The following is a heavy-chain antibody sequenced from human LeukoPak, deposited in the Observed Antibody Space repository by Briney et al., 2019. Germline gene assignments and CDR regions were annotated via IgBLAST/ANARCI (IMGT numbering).Heavy chain of an antibody. J-gene: IGHJ4*02. Sequence: SETLSLTCTVSGGSISSGSYYWSWIRQPAGKGLEWIGRIYTSGSTNYNPSLKSRVTISVDTSKNQFSLKLSSVTAADTAVYYCARESGTKGIDYWGQGTLVTVSS. CDR3: ARESGTKGIDY. CDR1: GGSISSGSYY. V-gene: IGHV4-61*02. CDR2: IYTSGST. D-gene: IGHD1-1*01.